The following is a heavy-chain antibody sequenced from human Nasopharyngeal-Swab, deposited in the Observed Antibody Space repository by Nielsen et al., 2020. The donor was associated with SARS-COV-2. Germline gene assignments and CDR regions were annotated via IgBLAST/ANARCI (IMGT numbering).Heavy chain of an antibody. J-gene: IGHJ6*02. CDR1: GYTFTSYY. V-gene: IGHV1-46*01. D-gene: IGHD5-24*01. Sequence: ASVNVSCKASGYTFTSYYMHWVRQAPGQGLEWMGIINPSGGSTSYAQKFQGRVTMTRDTSTSTVYMELSSLRSEDTAVYYCARDQEVVATTVYYYGMDVWGQGTTVTVSS. CDR3: ARDQEVVATTVYYYGMDV. CDR2: INPSGGST.